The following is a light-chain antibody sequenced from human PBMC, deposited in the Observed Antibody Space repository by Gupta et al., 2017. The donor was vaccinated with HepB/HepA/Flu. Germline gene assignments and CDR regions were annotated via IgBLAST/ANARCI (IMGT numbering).Light chain of an antibody. CDR3: QHYNTCPPT. V-gene: IGKV1-16*02. Sequence: DIEMTQSPSSLSASLGDRVTITCRASQDISNYLAWFQQKPGQAPKLLIYAASNIHSGVPSKFSGSGSGTDFTLTISSLQPEDFAIYYCQHYNTCPPTFGGGTKVQIK. J-gene: IGKJ4*01. CDR2: AAS. CDR1: QDISNY.